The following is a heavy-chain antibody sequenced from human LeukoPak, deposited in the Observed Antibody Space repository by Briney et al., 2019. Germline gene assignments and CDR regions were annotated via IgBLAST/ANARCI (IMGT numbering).Heavy chain of an antibody. CDR2: IGATGAT. CDR3: ARDLGTGSVYTNRFDP. Sequence: GGSLRLSCVASGFTFSNYEMLWVRQGTGGGLEWVSAIGATGATYYADSVQGRFTISRGDAKTSLYLQINSLRVGDTAVYFCARDLGTGSVYTNRFDPWGQGTLVTVSS. J-gene: IGHJ5*02. V-gene: IGHV3-13*01. CDR1: GFTFSNYE. D-gene: IGHD1-7*01.